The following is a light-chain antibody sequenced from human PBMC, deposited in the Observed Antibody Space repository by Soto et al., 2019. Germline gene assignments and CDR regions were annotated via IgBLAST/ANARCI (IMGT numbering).Light chain of an antibody. CDR2: DAS. CDR1: RSVSSSY. V-gene: IGKV3D-20*02. J-gene: IGKJ1*01. Sequence: FVLTQSPGTLSLSPGERATLSGRASRSVSSSYLAWYKQKPGHAPRLLIYDASNRATGIPVRFSGSGSETNFTLTISSLEPEDFAVYYCQQRSRWPVTFGQGTKVDIK. CDR3: QQRSRWPVT.